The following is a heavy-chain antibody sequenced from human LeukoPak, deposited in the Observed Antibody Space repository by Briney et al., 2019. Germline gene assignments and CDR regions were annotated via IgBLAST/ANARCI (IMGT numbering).Heavy chain of an antibody. J-gene: IGHJ5*02. V-gene: IGHV4-39*01. CDR1: GGSINSALYY. CDR3: ARHTIFCSFINCSPFDP. Sequence: PSETLSLTCTVSGGSINSALYYWAWIRQTPEQQLEWLESGSHDGITKYSPSLGGRVSLSADTSKNAFFMEVHSVTTADSAIYYCARHTIFCSFINCSPFDPWGQGTLVTVSS. D-gene: IGHD3-3*01. CDR2: GSHDGIT.